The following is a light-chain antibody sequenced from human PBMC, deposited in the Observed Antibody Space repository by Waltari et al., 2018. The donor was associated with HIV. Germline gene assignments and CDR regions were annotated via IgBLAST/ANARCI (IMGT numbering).Light chain of an antibody. Sequence: QSALTQPPSASGSPGQSVTISCSGTSSDVGDYHFVPWYQQHPGKVPKLLLYEVNKRPSGVPDRFSGSKSGHTASLTVSGLQADDEADYYCSSYAGSNNVVFGGGTKLTVL. CDR2: EVN. CDR3: SSYAGSNNVV. V-gene: IGLV2-8*01. J-gene: IGLJ3*02. CDR1: SSDVGDYHF.